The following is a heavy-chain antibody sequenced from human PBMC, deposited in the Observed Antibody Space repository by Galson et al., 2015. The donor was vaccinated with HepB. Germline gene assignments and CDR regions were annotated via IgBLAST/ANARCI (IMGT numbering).Heavy chain of an antibody. CDR2: ISSSSSYI. CDR3: ARALRDYGDLLDY. CDR1: GFTFSGYS. Sequence: SLRLSCAASGFTFSGYSMNWVRQAPGKGLEWVSSISSSSSYIYYADSVKGRFTISRDNAKNSLYLQMNSLRAEDTAVYYCARALRDYGDLLDYWGQGTLVTVSS. J-gene: IGHJ4*02. V-gene: IGHV3-21*01. D-gene: IGHD4-17*01.